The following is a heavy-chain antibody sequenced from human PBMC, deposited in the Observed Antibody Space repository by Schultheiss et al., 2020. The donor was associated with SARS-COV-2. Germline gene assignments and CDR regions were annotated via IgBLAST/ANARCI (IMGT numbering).Heavy chain of an antibody. V-gene: IGHV3-53*01. CDR1: GFTFSSYG. D-gene: IGHD5-18*01. Sequence: GGSLRLSCAASGFTFSSYGMHWVRQAPGKGLEWVSVIYSGGSTYYADSVKGRFTISRDNSKNTLYLQMNSLRAEDTAVYYCARDRSYGYYYYYGMDVWGQGTTVTVSS. J-gene: IGHJ6*02. CDR2: IYSGGST. CDR3: ARDRSYGYYYYYGMDV.